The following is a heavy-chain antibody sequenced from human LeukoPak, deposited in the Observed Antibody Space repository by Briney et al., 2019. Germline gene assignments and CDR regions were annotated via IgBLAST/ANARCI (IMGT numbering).Heavy chain of an antibody. J-gene: IGHJ4*02. V-gene: IGHV1-8*01. CDR2: MSPNSGDT. D-gene: IGHD7-27*01. Sequence: ASVKVSCKASGYTFTSYDINWVRQATGQGLEWMGWMSPNSGDTGYAQKFQGRVTMTSDSSISTAYMELSSLRSEDTAIYYCVRTPPNWGFDYWGQGTLVTVSS. CDR1: GYTFTSYD. CDR3: VRTPPNWGFDY.